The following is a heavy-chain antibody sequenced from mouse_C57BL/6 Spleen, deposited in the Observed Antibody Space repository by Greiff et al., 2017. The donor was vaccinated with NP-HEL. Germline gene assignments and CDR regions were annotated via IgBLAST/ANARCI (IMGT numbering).Heavy chain of an antibody. CDR3: ARIGEVYGNYVEAMDY. D-gene: IGHD2-1*01. Sequence: QVTLKVCGPGILQPSQTLSLTCSFSGFSLSTFGMGVGWIRQPSGKGLEWLAHIWWDDDKYYNPALKSRLTISKDTSKNQVFLKIANVDTADTATYYCARIGEVYGNYVEAMDYWGQGTSVTVSS. J-gene: IGHJ4*01. V-gene: IGHV8-8*01. CDR2: IWWDDDK. CDR1: GFSLSTFGMG.